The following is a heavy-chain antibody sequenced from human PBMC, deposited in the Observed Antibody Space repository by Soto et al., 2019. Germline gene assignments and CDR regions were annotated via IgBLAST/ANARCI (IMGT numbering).Heavy chain of an antibody. Sequence: GGSLKIYCKGSGYSFTSYWISWVRQMPGKGLEWMGRIDPSDSYTNYSPSFQGHVTISADKSISTAYLQWSSLKASDTAMYYCARLDTAMVANWFDPWGQGPLVTVSS. CDR3: ARLDTAMVANWFDP. CDR2: IDPSDSYT. J-gene: IGHJ5*02. D-gene: IGHD5-18*01. CDR1: GYSFTSYW. V-gene: IGHV5-10-1*01.